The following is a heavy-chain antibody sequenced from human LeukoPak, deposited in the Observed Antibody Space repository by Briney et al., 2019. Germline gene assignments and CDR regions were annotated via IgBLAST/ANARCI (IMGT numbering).Heavy chain of an antibody. CDR3: AKDLWKADY. D-gene: IGHD3-3*01. Sequence: GGSLRLSCAISGFTFSSYALNWVRQAPGKGLEWVSSISGSGYGTYYADSVKGRFSISRDNSKNTLYLQMNSLRADDTAVYYCAKDLWKADYWGQGTLVTVSS. CDR2: ISGSGYGT. J-gene: IGHJ4*02. CDR1: GFTFSSYA. V-gene: IGHV3-23*01.